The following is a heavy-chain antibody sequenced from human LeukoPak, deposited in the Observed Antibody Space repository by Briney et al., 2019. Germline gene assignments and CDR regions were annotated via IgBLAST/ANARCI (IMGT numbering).Heavy chain of an antibody. CDR2: ISYDGSNK. J-gene: IGHJ4*02. V-gene: IGHV3-30*04. D-gene: IGHD1-14*01. Sequence: GGSLRLSCAASGFTFSSYAMHWVRQAPGKGLEWVAVISYDGSNKYYADSVKGRFTISRDNSKNTLYLQMNSLRAEDTAVYYCARPDHDYGVYWGQGTLVTVSS. CDR3: ARPDHDYGVY. CDR1: GFTFSSYA.